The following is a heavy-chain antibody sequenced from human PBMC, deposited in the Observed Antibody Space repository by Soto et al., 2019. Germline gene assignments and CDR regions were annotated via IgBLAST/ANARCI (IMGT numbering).Heavy chain of an antibody. V-gene: IGHV3-30*18. CDR3: AKDRASGEGGYYYYGMDA. Sequence: PGGSLRLSCAAAGFTFSSYGVHWVRQAPGKGLEWVAVISNDGSDKYYADSVKGRFTISRDNSKNTLYLQMNSLRADDTAVYYCAKDRASGEGGYYYYGMDAWGPGTTVTVSS. J-gene: IGHJ6*02. CDR1: GFTFSSYG. CDR2: ISNDGSDK. D-gene: IGHD3-10*01.